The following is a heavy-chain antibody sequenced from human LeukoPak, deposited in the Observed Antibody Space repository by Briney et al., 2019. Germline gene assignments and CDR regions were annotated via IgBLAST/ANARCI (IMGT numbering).Heavy chain of an antibody. D-gene: IGHD3-22*01. J-gene: IGHJ4*02. V-gene: IGHV3-20*04. CDR3: ARDFPRLDSSGYHDY. CDR2: INWNGGST. Sequence: PGGSLRLSCAASGFTFDDYGMSWVRQAPGKGLEWVSGINWNGGSTGYADSVKGRFTISRDNAKNSLYLQMNSLRAEDTAVYYCARDFPRLDSSGYHDYWGQGTLVTVSS. CDR1: GFTFDDYG.